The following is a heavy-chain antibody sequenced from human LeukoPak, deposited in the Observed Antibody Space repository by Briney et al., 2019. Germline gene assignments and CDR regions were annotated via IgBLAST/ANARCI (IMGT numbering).Heavy chain of an antibody. J-gene: IGHJ4*02. Sequence: GGSLRLSCAVSGITLSNYGMSWVRQAPGKGLEWVAGISGSGGSTNYADSVKGRFTISRDSPKKTLFLQMNSLRGEDTAVYFCAKRGVVIRVILVGFHREAYYFDSWGQGALVTVSS. D-gene: IGHD2-21*01. V-gene: IGHV3-23*01. CDR1: GITLSNYG. CDR2: ISGSGGST. CDR3: AKRGVVIRVILVGFHREAYYFDS.